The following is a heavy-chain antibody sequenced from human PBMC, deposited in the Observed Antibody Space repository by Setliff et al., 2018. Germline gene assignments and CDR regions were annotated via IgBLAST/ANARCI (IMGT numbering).Heavy chain of an antibody. CDR1: GYAFTDNY. Sequence: ASVKVSCKTTGYAFTDNYIHWVRQAPGQGLEGMGWINPKTGGTNVAQKFQGWVTMTRDTSISTAYMEQSRLGSDYTAVYYCARALGATITHFDYWGQGTLVTVSS. J-gene: IGHJ4*02. D-gene: IGHD1-26*01. CDR2: INPKTGGT. V-gene: IGHV1-2*04. CDR3: ARALGATITHFDY.